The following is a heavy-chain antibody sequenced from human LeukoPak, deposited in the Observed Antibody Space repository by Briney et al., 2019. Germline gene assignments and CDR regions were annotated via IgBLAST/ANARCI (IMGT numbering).Heavy chain of an antibody. CDR3: AKGYSGSYYSGNDY. J-gene: IGHJ4*02. Sequence: AGSLRLSGAASGFTFSSYAMSWVRQAPGKGLEWGSVISGSGDNTDYADSVKGRFTISRDNSKNTLYLQMNSLRAEDTAVYFCAKGYSGSYYSGNDYWGQGTLVSASS. D-gene: IGHD2-15*01. V-gene: IGHV3-23*01. CDR1: GFTFSSYA. CDR2: ISGSGDNT.